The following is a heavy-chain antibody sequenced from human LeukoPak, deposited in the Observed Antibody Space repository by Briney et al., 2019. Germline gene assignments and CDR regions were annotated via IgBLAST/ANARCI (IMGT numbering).Heavy chain of an antibody. V-gene: IGHV4-59*01. Sequence: ASETLSLTCSVSGGSISGYYWSWIRQPPGQGLEWIGYIYYNGSTNYNPSLKSRITISVDTSKNQFSLKLSSVTAADTAVYYCVRGFYSPHYWGQGTLVTVSS. CDR2: IYYNGST. D-gene: IGHD4-11*01. J-gene: IGHJ4*02. CDR1: GGSISGYY. CDR3: VRGFYSPHY.